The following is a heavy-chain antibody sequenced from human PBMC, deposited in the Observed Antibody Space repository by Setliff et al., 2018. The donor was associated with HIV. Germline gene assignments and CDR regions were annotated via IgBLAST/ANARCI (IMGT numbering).Heavy chain of an antibody. CDR2: VCYSRSS. D-gene: IGHD2-8*01. CDR3: ARLRAPDGYYMDV. CDR1: GGSVSSSSSY. V-gene: IGHV4-39*01. Sequence: SETLSLTCTVSGGSVSSSSSYWGWIRQPPGKGLEWIGNVCYSRSSYYNPSLKSRVTISVDTSKNQFSLKLSSVTAADTAVYYCARLRAPDGYYMDVWGKGTTVTVSS. J-gene: IGHJ6*03.